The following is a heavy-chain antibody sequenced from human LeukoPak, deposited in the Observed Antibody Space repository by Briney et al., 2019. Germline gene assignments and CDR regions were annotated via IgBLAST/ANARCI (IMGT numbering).Heavy chain of an antibody. V-gene: IGHV1-2*02. CDR1: GYTFTIYY. CDR3: ARNPPYCTSTDCYNDY. D-gene: IGHD2-2*02. CDR2: INPNSGAT. Sequence: GASVKVSCKASGYTFTIYYMHWVRQAPGLGLEWMGWINPNSGATTYAQRFQGRVTMTRDTSISTAYMELSGLTSDDTGVYYCARNPPYCTSTDCYNDYWGQGTLVTVSS. J-gene: IGHJ4*02.